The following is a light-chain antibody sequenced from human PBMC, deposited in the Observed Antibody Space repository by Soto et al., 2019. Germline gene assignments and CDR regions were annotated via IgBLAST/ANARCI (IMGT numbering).Light chain of an antibody. CDR3: QQYHSYPYT. V-gene: IGKV1-5*03. CDR2: KTS. CDR1: QSMSSW. Sequence: DIQMTQSASTLSASVGDRVTITFRASQSMSSWLAWYQQKPGKAPKLLIYKTSSLESGVPSRFSGSGSGTEFTLTISSLQPDDFATYYCQQYHSYPYTFGQGTKLEIK. J-gene: IGKJ2*01.